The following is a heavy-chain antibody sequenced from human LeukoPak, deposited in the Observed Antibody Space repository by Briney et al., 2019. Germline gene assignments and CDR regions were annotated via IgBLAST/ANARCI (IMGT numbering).Heavy chain of an antibody. J-gene: IGHJ4*02. D-gene: IGHD3-22*01. CDR3: GRVYYYDSSGPFDY. CDR1: GGSFSDYY. CDR2: INHSGRT. V-gene: IGHV4-34*01. Sequence: SETLSLTCTVYGGSFSDYYWSWIRQPPGKGLEWIGEINHSGRTSYNPSLKSRVTISVDTSKNQFSLKLSSVTAADTAVYYCGRVYYYDSSGPFDYWGQGSLVTVSS.